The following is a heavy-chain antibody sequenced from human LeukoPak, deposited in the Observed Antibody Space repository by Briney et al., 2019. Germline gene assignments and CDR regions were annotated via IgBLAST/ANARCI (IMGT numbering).Heavy chain of an antibody. J-gene: IGHJ4*02. CDR3: AGHHPRNTVDF. D-gene: IGHD2/OR15-2a*01. CDR2: INHSGST. CDR1: GGSFSGYY. V-gene: IGHV4-34*01. Sequence: SETLSLTCAVYGGSFSGYYWGWIRQPPGKGLEWIGEINHSGSTNYNPSLKSRVTISLDTSKNQFSLKLSSVTAADTAVYYCAGHHPRNTVDFWGQGTLVTVSS.